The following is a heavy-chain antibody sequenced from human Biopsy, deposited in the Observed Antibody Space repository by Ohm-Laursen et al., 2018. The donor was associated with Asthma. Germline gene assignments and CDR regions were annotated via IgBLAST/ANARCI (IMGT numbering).Heavy chain of an antibody. V-gene: IGHV4-30-2*01. D-gene: IGHD5-24*01. CDR2: IYHSEGT. Sequence: TLSLTWTVSGGSISSGGYSWSWIRQPPGKGLEWIGYIYHSEGTYYNPSLKSRVTISVDRSKNQFSLKLSSVTAADTAVYYCARVKDGYNFDYWGQGTLVTVSS. CDR1: GGSISSGGYS. CDR3: ARVKDGYNFDY. J-gene: IGHJ4*02.